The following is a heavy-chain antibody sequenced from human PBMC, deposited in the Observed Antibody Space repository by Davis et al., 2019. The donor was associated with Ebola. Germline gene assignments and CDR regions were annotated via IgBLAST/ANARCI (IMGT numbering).Heavy chain of an antibody. CDR1: GGSISSYY. CDR2: IYYSGST. CDR3: ARRVPFWRSPGNAFDI. J-gene: IGHJ3*02. Sequence: SETLSLTCTVSGGSISSYYWSWIRQPPGKGLERIGYIYYSGSTNYNPSLKSRVTISVDTSKNQFSLKLSSVTAADTAVYYCARRVPFWRSPGNAFDIWGQGTMVTVSS. D-gene: IGHD3-3*01. V-gene: IGHV4-59*01.